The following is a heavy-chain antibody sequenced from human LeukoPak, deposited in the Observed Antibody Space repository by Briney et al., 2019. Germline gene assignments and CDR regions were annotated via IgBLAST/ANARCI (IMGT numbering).Heavy chain of an antibody. J-gene: IGHJ4*02. CDR3: AKDIANTAMVTIDY. Sequence: PGRSLRLSCAASGFTFDDYAMHWVRQAPGKGLEWVSGISWNSGSIGYADSVKGRFTISRDNAKNSLYLQTNSLRAEDTALYYCAKDIANTAMVTIDYWGQGTLVTVSS. V-gene: IGHV3-9*01. D-gene: IGHD5-18*01. CDR1: GFTFDDYA. CDR2: ISWNSGSI.